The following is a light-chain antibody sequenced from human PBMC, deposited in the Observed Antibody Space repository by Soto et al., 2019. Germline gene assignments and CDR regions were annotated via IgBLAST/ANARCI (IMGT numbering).Light chain of an antibody. CDR3: QQYKNWPPEYT. J-gene: IGKJ2*01. CDR2: HAS. V-gene: IGKV3D-15*01. Sequence: EIVMTQSPATLSVSPGERATLSCRASQSVTTGLDWYQQKPGQAPRLLIYHASTRATGVPARFSGSGSGTDFTLTISSLQSEDFAVYYCQQYKNWPPEYTFGQGTKLEIK. CDR1: QSVTTG.